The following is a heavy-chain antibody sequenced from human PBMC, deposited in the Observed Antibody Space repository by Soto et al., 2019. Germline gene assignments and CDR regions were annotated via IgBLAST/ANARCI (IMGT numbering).Heavy chain of an antibody. CDR1: GGSISRGGSY. Sequence: QVQLQETGPGLVKPSQPLSLTCTVSGGSISRGGSYWSWIRQHPGKGLEWSGYIYYSGSTYYNPSLTRRVTISVDTSKNQFYLKLSSVTAADTAVYYCARDVGVRGVGWFDPWGQGTLVTVSS. J-gene: IGHJ5*02. CDR3: ARDVGVRGVGWFDP. CDR2: IYYSGST. D-gene: IGHD3-10*01. V-gene: IGHV4-31*03.